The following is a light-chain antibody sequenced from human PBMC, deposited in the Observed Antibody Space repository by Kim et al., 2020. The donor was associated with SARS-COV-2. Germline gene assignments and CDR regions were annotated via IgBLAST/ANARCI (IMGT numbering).Light chain of an antibody. V-gene: IGKV1-39*01. CDR3: QQSYSTLRT. Sequence: DIQMTQSPSSLSASVGDRVTITCRASQSISSYLNWYQQKPGKDPKLLIYAASSLQSGVPSRFSGSGSGTDFTLTISSLQPEDFATYYCQQSYSTLRTFGGRTKLDIK. J-gene: IGKJ4*01. CDR2: AAS. CDR1: QSISSY.